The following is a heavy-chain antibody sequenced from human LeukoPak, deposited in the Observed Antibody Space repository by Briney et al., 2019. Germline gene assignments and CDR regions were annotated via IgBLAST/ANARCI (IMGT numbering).Heavy chain of an antibody. CDR2: IIPILTTT. CDR3: ARDPLAASAPGYFDY. D-gene: IGHD6-13*01. J-gene: IGHJ4*02. Sequence: ASVKVSCKASGGTFNNFGISWVRQAPGQGLEWMGVIIPILTTTHYAQKFKGRVTIIADEYTSTASLELSSLTSEDTAVYYCARDPLAASAPGYFDYWGQGTLVTVSS. CDR1: GGTFNNFG. V-gene: IGHV1-69*01.